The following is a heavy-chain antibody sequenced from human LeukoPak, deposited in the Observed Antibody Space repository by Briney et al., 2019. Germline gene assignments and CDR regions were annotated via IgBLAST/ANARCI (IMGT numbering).Heavy chain of an antibody. V-gene: IGHV3-74*01. Sequence: GGSLRLSCAASGFTFSSYWMHWVRQAPGKGLVWVSRINSDGSSTSYADSVKGRFTISRDNSKNTLYLQMNSLRAEDTAVYYCAKTYSSSSRVDYWGQGTLVTVSS. CDR3: AKTYSSSSRVDY. CDR1: GFTFSSYW. CDR2: INSDGSST. J-gene: IGHJ4*02. D-gene: IGHD6-6*01.